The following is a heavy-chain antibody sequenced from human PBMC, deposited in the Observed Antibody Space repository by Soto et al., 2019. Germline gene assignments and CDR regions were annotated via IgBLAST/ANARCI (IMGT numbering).Heavy chain of an antibody. CDR3: VNVYALGSGHSNDAFGV. Sequence: GGSLRLSCSASGFTFNNYVMHWVRQAPGKGLEYVSAINSNGRSTYYADSVKGRFTISRDNSKNTLYLQMSSLRPEDTAVYYCVNVYALGSGHSNDAFGVWGQGTMITVS. CDR1: GFTFNNYV. D-gene: IGHD3-3*01. CDR2: INSNGRST. V-gene: IGHV3-64D*08. J-gene: IGHJ3*01.